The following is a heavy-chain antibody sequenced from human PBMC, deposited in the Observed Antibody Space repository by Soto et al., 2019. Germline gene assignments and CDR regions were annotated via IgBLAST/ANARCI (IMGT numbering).Heavy chain of an antibody. J-gene: IGHJ4*02. CDR1: GGSISSYY. Sequence: PSETLSLTCTVSGGSISSYYWSWIRQPPGKGLEWIGYIYYSGSTNYNPSIESRVTISVDTSKNQFSLKLSSVTAADTAVYYCASGVVDTAMAYYFDYWGQGTLVTVSS. V-gene: IGHV4-59*01. CDR2: IYYSGST. D-gene: IGHD5-18*01. CDR3: ASGVVDTAMAYYFDY.